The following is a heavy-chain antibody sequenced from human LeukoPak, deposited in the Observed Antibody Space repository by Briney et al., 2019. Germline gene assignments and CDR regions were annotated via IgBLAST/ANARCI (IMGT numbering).Heavy chain of an antibody. CDR3: ARDKASAHYDSSGYAGY. J-gene: IGHJ4*02. D-gene: IGHD3-22*01. V-gene: IGHV3-48*03. CDR2: IISSVSTI. Sequence: PGGSLSLSXAASGFTFSIYEMSWVRQAPGKGVGWVSYIISSVSTIYYTDSVKGRFTISRDNAKYSLYLQMNSLRAEDTAVYYCARDKASAHYDSSGYAGYWGQGTLVTVSS. CDR1: GFTFSIYE.